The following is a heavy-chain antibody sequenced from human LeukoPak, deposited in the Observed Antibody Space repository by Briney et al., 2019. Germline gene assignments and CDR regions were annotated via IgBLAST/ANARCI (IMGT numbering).Heavy chain of an antibody. D-gene: IGHD1-26*01. V-gene: IGHV3-21*01. CDR1: GFTFSSYS. Sequence: GGSLRLSCAASGFTFSSYSMNWVRQAPGKGLEWVSSISSSSSYIYYADSVKGRFTISRDNAKNSLYLQMNSLRAEDTAVYYCARERDRGSSPPYYFDYWGQGTLGTGSS. CDR3: ARERDRGSSPPYYFDY. CDR2: ISSSSSYI. J-gene: IGHJ4*02.